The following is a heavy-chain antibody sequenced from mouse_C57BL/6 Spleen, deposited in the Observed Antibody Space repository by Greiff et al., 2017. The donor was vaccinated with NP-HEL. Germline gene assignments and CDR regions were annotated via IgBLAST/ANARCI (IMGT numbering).Heavy chain of an antibody. CDR2: ISDGGSYT. CDR3: ARDYYGSSGAY. CDR1: GFTFSSYA. D-gene: IGHD1-1*01. V-gene: IGHV5-4*01. J-gene: IGHJ3*01. Sequence: EVMLVESGGGLVKPGGSLKLSCAASGFTFSSYAMSWVRQTPEKRLEWVATISDGGSYTYYPDNVKGRFTISRDNAKNNLYLQMSHLKSEDTAMYYCARDYYGSSGAYWGQGTLVTVSA.